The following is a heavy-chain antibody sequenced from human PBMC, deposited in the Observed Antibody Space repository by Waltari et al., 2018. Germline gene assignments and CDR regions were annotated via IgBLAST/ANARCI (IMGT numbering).Heavy chain of an antibody. Sequence: EVQLVESGGGLVQPGGSLRLSCVASGFTFSTYWMHWVRQAPGKGLVGFSHINTDGKTTNYACSVMARFTISRDNAKKTLYLQMNSLRAEDTAVYYCVRAGYSNWDFDYWGQGALVTVSS. CDR3: VRAGYSNWDFDY. D-gene: IGHD5-12*01. J-gene: IGHJ4*02. CDR1: GFTFSTYW. V-gene: IGHV3-74*01. CDR2: INTDGKTT.